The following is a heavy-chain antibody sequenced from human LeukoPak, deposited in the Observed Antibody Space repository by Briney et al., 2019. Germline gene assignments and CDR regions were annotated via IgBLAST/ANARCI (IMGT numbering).Heavy chain of an antibody. CDR2: IYTSGST. V-gene: IGHV4-4*07. CDR1: GGSISSYY. CDR3: ARGRDGGGYDYVWGSYRPRNWFDP. D-gene: IGHD3-16*02. Sequence: SETLSLTCTVSGGSISSYYWSWIRQPAGKGLEWIGRIYTSGSTNYNPSLKSRVTISVDTSKNQFSLKLSSVTAADTAVYYCARGRDGGGYDYVWGSYRPRNWFDPWGQGTLVTVSS. J-gene: IGHJ5*02.